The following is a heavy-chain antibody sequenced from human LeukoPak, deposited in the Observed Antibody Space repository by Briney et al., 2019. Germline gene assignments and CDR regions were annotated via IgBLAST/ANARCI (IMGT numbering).Heavy chain of an antibody. CDR1: GGSFSGYY. CDR3: ARGNFWSGSIGY. V-gene: IGHV4-34*01. CDR2: INHSGST. J-gene: IGHJ4*02. Sequence: PSETLSLSCAVYGGSFSGYYWSWIRQPPGKGLEWIGEINHSGSTNYNPSLKSRVTISVDTSKNQFSLKLSSVTAADTAVYYCARGNFWSGSIGYWGQGTLVTVSS. D-gene: IGHD3-3*01.